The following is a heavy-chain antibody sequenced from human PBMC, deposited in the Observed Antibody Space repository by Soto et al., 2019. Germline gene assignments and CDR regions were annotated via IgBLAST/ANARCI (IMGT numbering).Heavy chain of an antibody. D-gene: IGHD3-3*01. CDR2: IYWDDDK. CDR1: GFSLSTSGVG. CDR3: AHRPPYYDFWSGYYFDY. Sequence: QITLKESGPTLVNPTQTLTLTCTFSGFSLSTSGVGVGWIRQPPGKALEWLALIYWDDDKRYSPSLKSRLTITKDTSKNQVVLTMTNMDPVDTATYYCAHRPPYYDFWSGYYFDYWGQGTLVTVSS. V-gene: IGHV2-5*02. J-gene: IGHJ4*02.